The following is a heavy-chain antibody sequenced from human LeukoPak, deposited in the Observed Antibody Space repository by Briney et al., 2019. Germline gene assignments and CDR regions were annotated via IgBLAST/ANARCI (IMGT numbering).Heavy chain of an antibody. CDR1: GFTFSSYG. CDR3: AKDGSKSSWYSVALSLDY. CDR2: ISYDGSNK. J-gene: IGHJ4*02. D-gene: IGHD6-13*01. Sequence: GGSLRLSCAASGFTFSSYGMHWVRQAPGKGLEWVAVISYDGSNKYYADSVKGRFTISRDNSKSTLYLQMNSLRAEDTAVYYCAKDGSKSSWYSVALSLDYWGQGTLVTVSS. V-gene: IGHV3-30*18.